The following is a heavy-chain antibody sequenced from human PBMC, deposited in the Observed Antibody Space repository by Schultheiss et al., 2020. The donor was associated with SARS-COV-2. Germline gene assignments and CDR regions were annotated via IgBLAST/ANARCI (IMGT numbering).Heavy chain of an antibody. J-gene: IGHJ6*03. Sequence: SETLSLTCTVSGASISTKSHYWGWIRQPPGKGLEWIGSVYYSGSTYYNPSLKSRLTISVDTSKNQFSLKLSSVTAADTAVYYCARVAAPVYYYYMDVWGKGTTVTVSS. CDR3: ARVAAPVYYYYMDV. D-gene: IGHD6-13*01. V-gene: IGHV4-39*07. CDR1: GASISTKSHY. CDR2: VYYSGST.